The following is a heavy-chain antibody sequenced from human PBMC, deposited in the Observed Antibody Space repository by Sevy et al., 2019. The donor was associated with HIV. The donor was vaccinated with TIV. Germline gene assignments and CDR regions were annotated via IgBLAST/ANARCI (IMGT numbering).Heavy chain of an antibody. D-gene: IGHD3-10*01. Sequence: ASVKVSCKASGYTFSSYGISWVRQAPGQGREGMGWISDYNGYTNYAHKFQGRVTMSTETSTRTAYMELRSLRSDDTAVYFCAREGYYYRSGTYRPPNYYGMDVWGQGTAVTVSS. V-gene: IGHV1-18*01. CDR1: GYTFSSYG. J-gene: IGHJ6*02. CDR2: ISDYNGYT. CDR3: AREGYYYRSGTYRPPNYYGMDV.